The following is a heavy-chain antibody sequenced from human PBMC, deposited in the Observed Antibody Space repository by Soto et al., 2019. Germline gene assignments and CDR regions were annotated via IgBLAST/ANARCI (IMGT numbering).Heavy chain of an antibody. CDR3: AGEGWELWEGAFDI. V-gene: IGHV1-69*12. Sequence: QVQLVQSGAEVKKPGSSVKVSCKASGGTFSSYAISWVRQAPGQGLEWMGGIIPIFGTANYAQKFQGRVTITADESTSTAYMELSSLRSDDTDVYYCAGEGWELWEGAFDIWGQGTMVTVSS. J-gene: IGHJ3*02. D-gene: IGHD1-26*01. CDR1: GGTFSSYA. CDR2: IIPIFGTA.